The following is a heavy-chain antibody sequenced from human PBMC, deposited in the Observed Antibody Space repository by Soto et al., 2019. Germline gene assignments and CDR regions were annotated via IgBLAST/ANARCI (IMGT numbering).Heavy chain of an antibody. CDR1: GGSIRRSSCY. D-gene: IGHD4-17*01. CDR3: ARRPDYYSNYYPMAV. Sequence: PETLRVTKTVSGGSIRRSSCYWGWIRQPPGKGLEWIGSIYYSGSTYYNPSLKSRVTISVDTSKNQFSLKLSSVTAADTAVYFCARRPDYYSNYYPMAVWCQGPTGT. J-gene: IGHJ6*02. CDR2: IYYSGST. V-gene: IGHV4-39*01.